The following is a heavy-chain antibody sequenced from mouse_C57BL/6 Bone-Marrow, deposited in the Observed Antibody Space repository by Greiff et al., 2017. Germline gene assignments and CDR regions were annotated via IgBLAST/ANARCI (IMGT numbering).Heavy chain of an antibody. V-gene: IGHV5-17*01. J-gene: IGHJ3*01. CDR2: ISSGSSTI. CDR1: GFTFSDYG. Sequence: DVMLVESGGGLVKPGGSLKLSCAASGFTFSDYGMHWVRQAPEKGLEWVAYISSGSSTIYYADTVKGRFTISRDNAKNTLFLQLTSLGSEDTAMYYCAIYYGNPFAYWGQGTLVTVSA. D-gene: IGHD2-1*01. CDR3: AIYYGNPFAY.